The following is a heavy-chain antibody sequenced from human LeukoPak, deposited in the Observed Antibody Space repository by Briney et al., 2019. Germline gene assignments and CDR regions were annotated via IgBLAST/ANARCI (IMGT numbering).Heavy chain of an antibody. J-gene: IGHJ6*03. CDR2: INHSGST. V-gene: IGHV4-34*01. CDR3: SRARNPKGYYYYYMDV. CDR1: GGSFSGYY. Sequence: SETLSLTCAVYGGSFSGYYWSWIRQPPGKGLEWIGEINHSGSTNYNPSLKSRVTISVDTSKNQFSLKLSSVTAADTAVYYCSRARNPKGYYYYYMDVWGKGTTVTVSS. D-gene: IGHD1-14*01.